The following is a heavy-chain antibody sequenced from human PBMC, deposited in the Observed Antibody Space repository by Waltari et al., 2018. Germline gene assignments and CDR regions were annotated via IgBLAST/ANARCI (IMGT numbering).Heavy chain of an antibody. D-gene: IGHD6-6*01. CDR2: INHSGST. V-gene: IGHV4-34*01. CDR3: ARGSLQLAQYYFDY. Sequence: QVQLQQWGAGLLKPSETLSLTCAVSGGSFSGYYWSWIRQPPGKGLEWIGEINHSGSTNYNPSLKSRVTISVDTSKNQFSLKLSSVTAADTAVYYCARGSLQLAQYYFDYWGQGTLVTVSS. J-gene: IGHJ4*02. CDR1: GGSFSGYY.